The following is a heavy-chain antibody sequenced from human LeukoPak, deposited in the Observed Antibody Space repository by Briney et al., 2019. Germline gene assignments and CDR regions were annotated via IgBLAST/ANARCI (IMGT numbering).Heavy chain of an antibody. D-gene: IGHD3-22*01. V-gene: IGHV3-20*04. Sequence: GGSLRLSCAASGFIFDDYGMTWVRQAPGKGLEWVSGITWNGGYTGYADSVKGRFTISRDNAKNSLYRQMNSLRAEDTALYYCAGTYYYDSSGFYPEFFQHWGQGTLVIISS. J-gene: IGHJ1*01. CDR3: AGTYYYDSSGFYPEFFQH. CDR1: GFIFDDYG. CDR2: ITWNGGYT.